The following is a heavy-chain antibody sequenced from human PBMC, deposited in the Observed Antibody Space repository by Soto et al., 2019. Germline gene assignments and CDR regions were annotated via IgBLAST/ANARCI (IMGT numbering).Heavy chain of an antibody. CDR3: ARRAEIPAAANDAFDI. D-gene: IGHD2-2*01. V-gene: IGHV1-69*02. J-gene: IGHJ3*02. Sequence: QVQLVQSGAEVKKPGSSVKVSCKASGGTFSSYTISWVRQAPGQGLEWMGRIIPILGIANYAQKFQGRVTITADKSTSTAYMELSSLRSEDTAVYYCARRAEIPAAANDAFDIWGQGTMVTVSS. CDR2: IIPILGIA. CDR1: GGTFSSYT.